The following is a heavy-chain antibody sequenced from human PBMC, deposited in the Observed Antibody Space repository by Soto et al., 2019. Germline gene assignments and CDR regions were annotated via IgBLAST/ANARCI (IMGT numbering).Heavy chain of an antibody. CDR1: GGSFISGNYF. CDR2: IFYSGST. Sequence: QVQLQESGPGLVKPSQTLSLTCTVSGGSFISGNYFWGWIRQHPGKGLEWIGYIFYSGSTYYNPSLKSRIYISVDTSKNQFSLNLSSVTAADTAVYYCARAVPTAMRKGGPWFDIWGQGTLVTVSS. V-gene: IGHV4-31*03. J-gene: IGHJ5*02. D-gene: IGHD2-2*01. CDR3: ARAVPTAMRKGGPWFDI.